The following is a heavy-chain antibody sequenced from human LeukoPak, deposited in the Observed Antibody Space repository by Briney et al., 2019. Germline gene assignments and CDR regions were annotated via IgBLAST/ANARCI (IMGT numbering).Heavy chain of an antibody. CDR2: IIPILGIA. CDR1: GGTFSSYA. Sequence: SVKVSCKASGGTFSSYAISWVRQAPGQGLEWMGRIIPILGIANYAQKFQGRVTITADKSTSTAYMELSSLRSEDTAVYYCARAGYSSGPRPFDYWGQGTLVTVSS. J-gene: IGHJ4*02. D-gene: IGHD6-25*01. V-gene: IGHV1-69*04. CDR3: ARAGYSSGPRPFDY.